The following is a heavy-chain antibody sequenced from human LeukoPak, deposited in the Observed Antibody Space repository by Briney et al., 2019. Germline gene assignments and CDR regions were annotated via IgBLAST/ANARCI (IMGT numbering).Heavy chain of an antibody. J-gene: IGHJ3*02. V-gene: IGHV1-2*02. CDR3: TTDSVVVRNSMNSFDI. Sequence: ASVTVSCKASGYTFTGKYMHWVRQAPGQGLEWMGWINPDGGGTKYPQKFQGRVTMTRETSITTAYMELYSLRSDDTAVYFCTTDSVVVRNSMNSFDIWGQGTMVAVSS. CDR2: INPDGGGT. D-gene: IGHD2-2*01. CDR1: GYTFTGKY.